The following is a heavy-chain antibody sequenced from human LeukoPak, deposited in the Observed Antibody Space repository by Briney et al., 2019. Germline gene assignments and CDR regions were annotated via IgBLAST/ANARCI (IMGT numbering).Heavy chain of an antibody. CDR1: GGSISSSSYY. CDR2: NYYSGST. D-gene: IGHD4-11*01. CDR3: ARHSAGGTTDFDY. J-gene: IGHJ4*02. V-gene: IGHV4-39*01. Sequence: PSETLSLTCIVSGGSISSSSYYWGWIRQPPGKGLEWIGSNYYSGSTYYNPSLKSRVTISVDTSKNQFSLKLSSVTAADTAVYYCARHSAGGTTDFDYWGQGTLVTVSS.